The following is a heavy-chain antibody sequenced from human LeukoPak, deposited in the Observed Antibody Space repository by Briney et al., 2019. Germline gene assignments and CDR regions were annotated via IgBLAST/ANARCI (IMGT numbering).Heavy chain of an antibody. Sequence: SVKVSCKASGGTFSSYAISWVRQAPGQGLEWMGGIIPIFGTANYAQKFQGRVTITADESTSTAYMELSSLRSEDTAVYYCARRFYDSSGYYYYYYGMDVWGQGTTVTVSS. CDR1: GGTFSSYA. D-gene: IGHD3-22*01. CDR2: IIPIFGTA. CDR3: ARRFYDSSGYYYYYYGMDV. V-gene: IGHV1-69*13. J-gene: IGHJ6*02.